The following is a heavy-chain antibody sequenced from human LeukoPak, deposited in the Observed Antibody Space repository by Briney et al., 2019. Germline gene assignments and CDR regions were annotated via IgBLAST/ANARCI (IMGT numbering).Heavy chain of an antibody. Sequence: SETLSLTCTVSGGSISSSSYYWGWIRQPPGKGLEWIGSIYYSGSTYYNPSLKSRVTISVDKSKNQFSLKLSSVTAADTAVYYCAREGITMVRGVGANWFDPWGQGTLVTVSS. CDR3: AREGITMVRGVGANWFDP. V-gene: IGHV4-39*07. CDR2: IYYSGST. D-gene: IGHD3-10*01. CDR1: GGSISSSSYY. J-gene: IGHJ5*02.